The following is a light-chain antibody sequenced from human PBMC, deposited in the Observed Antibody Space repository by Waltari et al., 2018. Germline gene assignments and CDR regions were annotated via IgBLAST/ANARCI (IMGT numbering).Light chain of an antibody. CDR3: GTWDSSRAVWM. CDR2: DDN. CDR1: SSNIGGND. V-gene: IGLV1-51*02. J-gene: IGLJ3*02. Sequence: QSVLTQPPSLSAAPGQKVTISCSGTSSNIGGNDLFWYQQFPGKAPRLLIYDDNRRPAGITDRAADAKSATAASLGITGLQTGDEADYYCGTWDSSRAVWMFGGGTRLTVL.